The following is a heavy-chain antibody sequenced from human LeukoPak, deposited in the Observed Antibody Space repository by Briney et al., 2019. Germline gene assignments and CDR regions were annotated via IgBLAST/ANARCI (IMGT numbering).Heavy chain of an antibody. Sequence: PSETLSLTCTVSGGSISSSSYYWGWIRQPPGKGLEWIGSIYYSGSTYYNPSLKSRVTISVDTSKNQFSLKLSSVTAADTAVYYCARVAAAALWYYYYYMDVWGKGTTVTISS. J-gene: IGHJ6*03. CDR1: GGSISSSSYY. CDR2: IYYSGST. D-gene: IGHD6-25*01. V-gene: IGHV4-39*01. CDR3: ARVAAAALWYYYYYMDV.